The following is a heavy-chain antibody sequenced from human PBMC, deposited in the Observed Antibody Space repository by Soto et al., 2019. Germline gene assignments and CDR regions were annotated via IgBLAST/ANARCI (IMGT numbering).Heavy chain of an antibody. CDR1: GFTFSSYA. CDR3: AKDTFSAAVLYYYYGMDV. Sequence: GGSLRLSCAASGFTFSSYAMSWVRQAPGKGLEWVSAISGSGGSTYYADSVKGRFTISRDNSKNTLYLQMNSLRAEDTAVYYCAKDTFSAAVLYYYYGMDVWGQGTTVTVSS. V-gene: IGHV3-23*01. CDR2: ISGSGGST. D-gene: IGHD2-2*01. J-gene: IGHJ6*02.